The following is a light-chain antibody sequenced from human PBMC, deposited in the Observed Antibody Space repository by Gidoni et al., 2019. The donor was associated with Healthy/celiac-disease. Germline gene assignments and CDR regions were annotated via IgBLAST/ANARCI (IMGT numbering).Light chain of an antibody. Sequence: QAGLTQPPSVSEGLRQTATLTCTGNSNNVGNQGAAWLQQHQGHPPQLLSYRNNNRPSGISERLSASRSGNTASLTITGLQPEDEADYYCSAWDSSLSAVVFGGGTKLTVL. CDR2: RNN. CDR1: SNNVGNQG. CDR3: SAWDSSLSAVV. V-gene: IGLV10-54*01. J-gene: IGLJ2*01.